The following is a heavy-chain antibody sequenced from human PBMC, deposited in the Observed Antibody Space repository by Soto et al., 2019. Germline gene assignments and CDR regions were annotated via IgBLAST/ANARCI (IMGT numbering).Heavy chain of an antibody. CDR1: GGSISSYY. J-gene: IGHJ4*02. V-gene: IGHV4-59*01. D-gene: IGHD3-10*01. CDR3: ASLPTRGIHYFDY. CDR2: IYYSGST. Sequence: PSETLSLTCTVSGGSISSYYWSWIRQPPGKGLEWIGYIYYSGSTNYNPSLKSRVTISVDTSKNQFSLKLSSVTAADTAVYYCASLPTRGIHYFDYWGQGTLVTVSS.